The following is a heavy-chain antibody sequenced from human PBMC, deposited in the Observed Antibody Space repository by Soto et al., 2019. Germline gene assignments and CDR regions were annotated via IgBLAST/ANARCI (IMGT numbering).Heavy chain of an antibody. J-gene: IGHJ4*02. Sequence: HPGGSLRHSCAASGFTFSSYGMHWVRQAPGKGLEWVAVIWFDGSNKFYADSVKGRFTISRDNSKNTVSLQMNSLRDEDSAAYYCATTGPYWGQGTLVTVSS. CDR2: IWFDGSNK. CDR3: ATTGPY. CDR1: GFTFSSYG. V-gene: IGHV3-33*01.